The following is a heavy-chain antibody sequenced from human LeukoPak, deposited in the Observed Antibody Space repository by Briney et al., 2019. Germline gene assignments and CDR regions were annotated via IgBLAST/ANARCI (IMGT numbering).Heavy chain of an antibody. Sequence: KPSQTLSLTCVVSGDSISSGASSGSWIRQPPGKGLEWIGYIFHTGSTFYNPSLKSRLTISVDNSKHQFSLRLSSVTAADTAVYYCARELWFANAPGSWLDPWGQGALVTVSS. CDR3: ARELWFANAPGSWLDP. V-gene: IGHV4-30-2*01. J-gene: IGHJ5*02. CDR1: GDSISSGASS. D-gene: IGHD2-21*01. CDR2: IFHTGST.